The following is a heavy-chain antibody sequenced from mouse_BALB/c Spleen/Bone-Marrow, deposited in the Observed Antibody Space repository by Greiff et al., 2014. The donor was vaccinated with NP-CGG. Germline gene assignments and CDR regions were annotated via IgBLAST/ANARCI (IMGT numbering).Heavy chain of an antibody. CDR1: GYAFTNYL. CDR2: FNPGSGGT. V-gene: IGHV1-54*01. D-gene: IGHD4-1*01. CDR3: ARCLTGTSALDF. Sequence: QVQLQQSGAELVRPGTSVKVSCKASGYAFTNYLIEWVKQRPGQGLEWIGVFNPGSGGTNYNEKFRGKATLTADKSSSTAYMQLSSLTSDDSAVYFCARCLTGTSALDFWGQGTSVTVSS. J-gene: IGHJ4*01.